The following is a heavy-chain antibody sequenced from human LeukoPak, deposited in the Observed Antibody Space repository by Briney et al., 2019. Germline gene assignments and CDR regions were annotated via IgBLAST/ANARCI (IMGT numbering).Heavy chain of an antibody. J-gene: IGHJ2*01. V-gene: IGHV4-59*12. CDR1: GGSISGYY. CDR3: ASYLTGALYFDL. Sequence: SETLSLTCTVSGGSISGYYWSWIRQPPGKGLEWIGYIYYSGSTNYNPSLKSRVTISVDTSKSQFFLKLSSVTAADTAVYYCASYLTGALYFDLWGRGTLVTVSS. CDR2: IYYSGST. D-gene: IGHD7-27*01.